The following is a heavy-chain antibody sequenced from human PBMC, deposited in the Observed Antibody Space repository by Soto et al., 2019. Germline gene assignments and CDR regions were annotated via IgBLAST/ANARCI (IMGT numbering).Heavy chain of an antibody. J-gene: IGHJ2*01. Sequence: QVQLVQSGAEVGKPGASVKVSCKASGYTFTSYDINWVRQASGQGLEWMGWMNPNSGNTGSAQRFQGRLTMTRNTSINTAYMELTSLTSEDAAVYYCARVHTVTTYFDVWGRCTLVAVSS. CDR3: ARVHTVTTYFDV. CDR2: MNPNSGNT. CDR1: GYTFTSYD. D-gene: IGHD4-17*01. V-gene: IGHV1-8*01.